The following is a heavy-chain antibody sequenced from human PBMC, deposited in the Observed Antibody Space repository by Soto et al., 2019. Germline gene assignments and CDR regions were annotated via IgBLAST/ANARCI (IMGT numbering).Heavy chain of an antibody. J-gene: IGHJ4*02. V-gene: IGHV5-10-1*01. CDR2: IDPSDSQT. D-gene: IGHD3-22*01. Sequence: GQSLTISCKGAVYSFSRCLLTWGLEKSGRGLESVGRIDPSDSQTYYSPSFRGHVTISVTKSITTVFLQWSSLRASDTAMYYCARQIYDSDTGPNFQYYFDSWGQGTPITAPQ. CDR3: ARQIYDSDTGPNFQYYFDS. CDR1: VYSFSRCL.